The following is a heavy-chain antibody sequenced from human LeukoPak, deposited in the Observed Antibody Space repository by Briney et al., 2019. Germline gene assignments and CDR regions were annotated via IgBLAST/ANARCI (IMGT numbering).Heavy chain of an antibody. V-gene: IGHV3-48*01. CDR3: ARASSGWDPFDY. D-gene: IGHD6-19*01. Sequence: GGSLRLSCAASGFTFSIHWMSWVRQAPGKGLQWVSYMSSGSSTIYYADSVKGRFTISRDNAKNSLYLQMNSLRAEDTAVYYCARASSGWDPFDYWGQGTLVTVSS. CDR1: GFTFSIHW. J-gene: IGHJ4*02. CDR2: MSSGSSTI.